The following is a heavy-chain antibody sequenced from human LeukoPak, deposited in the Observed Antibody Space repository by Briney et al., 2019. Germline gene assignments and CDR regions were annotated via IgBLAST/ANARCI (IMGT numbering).Heavy chain of an antibody. V-gene: IGHV4-59*01. CDR3: ARETSVAGRVGDFDY. CDR1: GGSISSYY. CDR2: IFYSWST. Sequence: PSETLSLTCTVSGGSISSYYWSWIRQPPGKGLEWIGYIFYSWSTKYNPSLKSRVTISVDASKNQFSLRLRSVTAADTAVYYCARETSVAGRVGDFDYWGQGTLVTVSS. D-gene: IGHD6-19*01. J-gene: IGHJ4*02.